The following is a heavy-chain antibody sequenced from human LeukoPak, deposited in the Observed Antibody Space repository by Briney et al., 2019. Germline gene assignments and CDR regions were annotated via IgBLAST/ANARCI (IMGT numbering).Heavy chain of an antibody. D-gene: IGHD4-17*01. Sequence: PGGSLRLSCAASGFTFSSYGMHWVRQAPGKGLEWVAVISYDGSNKYYADSVKGRFTISRDNSKNTLYLQMNSLRAEDTAVYYCAKEIRDYGDYVVDWFDPWGQGTLVTVSS. CDR2: ISYDGSNK. J-gene: IGHJ5*02. V-gene: IGHV3-30*18. CDR3: AKEIRDYGDYVVDWFDP. CDR1: GFTFSSYG.